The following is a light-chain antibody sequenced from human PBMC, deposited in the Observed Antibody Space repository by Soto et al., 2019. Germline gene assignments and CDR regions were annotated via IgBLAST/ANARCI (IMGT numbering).Light chain of an antibody. CDR1: KLGDKY. V-gene: IGLV3-1*01. Sequence: SYELTQPPSVSVSPGQTASITCSGDKLGDKYACWYQQKPGQSPVLVIYQDSKRPSGIPERFSGSNSGNTATLTISGTQAMDEADYYCPAWDSSTVVVFGGGIKLTVL. J-gene: IGLJ2*01. CDR3: PAWDSSTVVV. CDR2: QDS.